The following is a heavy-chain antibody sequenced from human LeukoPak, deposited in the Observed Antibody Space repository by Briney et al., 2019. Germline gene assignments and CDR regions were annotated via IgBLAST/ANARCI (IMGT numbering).Heavy chain of an antibody. Sequence: GGSLRLSCATSGFSFSSYAMSWVRQAPGKGLEWVSGISGSDGSTYYADSVKGRFTISRDNSKNTLYLQMNSLRAEDTAVFYCAKSNDWSGMYYFDYWGQGTLVTVSS. V-gene: IGHV3-23*01. J-gene: IGHJ4*02. D-gene: IGHD3-9*01. CDR1: GFSFSSYA. CDR2: ISGSDGST. CDR3: AKSNDWSGMYYFDY.